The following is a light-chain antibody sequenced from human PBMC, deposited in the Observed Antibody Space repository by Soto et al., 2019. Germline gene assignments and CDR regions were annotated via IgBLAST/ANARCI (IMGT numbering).Light chain of an antibody. CDR1: SGYSNYK. Sequence: QSVLTQPPSASASLGASVTLTCTLSSGYSNYKVDWYQQRPGKGPRFVMRVGTGGIVGSKGDGIPDRFSVLGSGLNRYLTIKNIQEEDESDYHCGADHGSGSNFVYVFGTGTQAHRP. CDR2: VGTGGIVG. J-gene: IGLJ1*01. V-gene: IGLV9-49*01. CDR3: GADHGSGSNFVYV.